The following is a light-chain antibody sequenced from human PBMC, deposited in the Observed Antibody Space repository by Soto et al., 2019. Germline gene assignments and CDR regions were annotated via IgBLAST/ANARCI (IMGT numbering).Light chain of an antibody. CDR2: DAA. V-gene: IGKV1-9*01. Sequence: IQLTQSPSSLSASVGDRVTITCRASQDISSYLAWYQQTPGKAPILLIYDAATLQSGVPSRLSCCGSGTYFTLTISRLQPEDFATYYSRQLNSYPHSFGQGTKLEIK. CDR3: RQLNSYPHS. CDR1: QDISSY. J-gene: IGKJ2*01.